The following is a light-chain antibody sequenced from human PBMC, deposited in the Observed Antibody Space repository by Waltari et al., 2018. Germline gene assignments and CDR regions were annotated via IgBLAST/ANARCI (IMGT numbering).Light chain of an antibody. CDR2: AAS. Sequence: DIQMTQSPSSLSASAGDTVTITCRASQAINIYINWYQQKPGKAPKRLINAASSLESGVPSRFSGSGSGTDFTLTISSLQPEDFATYYCLQYNSHPWTFGQGTKVEIK. CDR1: QAINIY. V-gene: IGKV1-17*01. J-gene: IGKJ1*01. CDR3: LQYNSHPWT.